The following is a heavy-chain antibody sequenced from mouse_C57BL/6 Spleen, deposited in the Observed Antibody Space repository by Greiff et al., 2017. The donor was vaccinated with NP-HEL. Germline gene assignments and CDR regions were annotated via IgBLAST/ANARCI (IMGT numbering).Heavy chain of an antibody. CDR3: ARSETFDV. V-gene: IGHV1-42*01. Sequence: EVQLVESGPELVKPGASVKISCKASGYSFTGYYMNWVKQSPEKSLEWIGEINPSTGGTTYNQKFKAKATLTVDKSSSTAYMQLKSLTSEDSAVYYCARSETFDVWGTGTTVTVSS. CDR1: GYSFTGYY. J-gene: IGHJ1*03. CDR2: INPSTGGT.